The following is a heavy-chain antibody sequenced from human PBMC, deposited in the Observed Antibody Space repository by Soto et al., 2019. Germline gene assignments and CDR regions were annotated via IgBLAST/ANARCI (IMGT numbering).Heavy chain of an antibody. V-gene: IGHV4-34*01. J-gene: IGHJ6*02. D-gene: IGHD2-21*01. CDR1: GGSFSGYY. CDR3: ARGSAVIYYYYGMDV. Sequence: SETLSLTCAVYGGSFSGYYWSWIRQPPGKGLEWIGEINHSGSTNYNPSLKSRVTISVDTSKNLFSLKLSSVTAADTAVYYCARGSAVIYYYYGMDVWGQGTTVTVSS. CDR2: INHSGST.